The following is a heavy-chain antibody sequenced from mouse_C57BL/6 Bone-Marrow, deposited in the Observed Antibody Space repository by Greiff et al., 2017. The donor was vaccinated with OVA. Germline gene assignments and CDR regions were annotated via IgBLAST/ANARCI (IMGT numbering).Heavy chain of an antibody. CDR1: GYAFSSSW. J-gene: IGHJ3*01. D-gene: IGHD1-1*01. CDR3: ARDGSSPAWFAY. Sequence: LVESGPELVKPGASVKISCKASGYAFSSSWMNWVKQRPGKGLEWIGRIYPGDGDTNYNGKFKGKATLTADKSSSTAYMQLSSLTSEDSAVYFCARDGSSPAWFAYWGQGTLVTVSA. CDR2: IYPGDGDT. V-gene: IGHV1-82*01.